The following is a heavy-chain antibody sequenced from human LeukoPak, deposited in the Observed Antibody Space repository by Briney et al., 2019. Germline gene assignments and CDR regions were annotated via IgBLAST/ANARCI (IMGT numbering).Heavy chain of an antibody. V-gene: IGHV3-21*01. CDR2: ISSSSSYI. J-gene: IGHJ4*02. D-gene: IGHD2-15*01. Sequence: GGSLRLSCAASGFTFSSYSMNWVRQAPGKGLEWVSSISSSSSYIYYADSVKGRFTISRDNAKNLLYLQMNSLRAEDMAVYYCARAYCSGGSCYPFDYWGQGTLVTVSS. CDR1: GFTFSSYS. CDR3: ARAYCSGGSCYPFDY.